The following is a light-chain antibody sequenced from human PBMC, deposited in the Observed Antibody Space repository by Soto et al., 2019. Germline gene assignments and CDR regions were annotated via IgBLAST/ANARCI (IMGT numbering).Light chain of an antibody. V-gene: IGKV1-12*01. CDR3: QQAYSFPYT. J-gene: IGKJ4*01. CDR1: EGISRW. Sequence: DVQLTQSPSSVSASVGDRVTITCLASEGISRWLAWYQQKPGEAPKLLIYAAFDLQSGVPSRFSGSGSGTDFGLTISSLQPEDFATYYCQQAYSFPYTFGGGTKVEIK. CDR2: AAF.